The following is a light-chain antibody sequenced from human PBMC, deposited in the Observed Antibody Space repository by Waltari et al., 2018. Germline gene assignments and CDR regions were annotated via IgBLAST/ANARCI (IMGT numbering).Light chain of an antibody. J-gene: IGLJ1*01. V-gene: IGLV1-47*01. CDR2: KNN. CDR3: ASWHDSLSGPV. CDR1: SSAIGANV. Sequence: QSLLTQPPSASGTPGQRVTISCSGRSSAIGANVVYWYQQLPGTAPRLLIYKNNQRPSGVPDQFSASKSGTSASLAISGLRSEDEADYYCASWHDSLSGPVFGTGTRVTVL.